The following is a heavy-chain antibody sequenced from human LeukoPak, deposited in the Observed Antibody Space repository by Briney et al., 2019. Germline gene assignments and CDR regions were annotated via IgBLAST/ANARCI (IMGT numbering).Heavy chain of an antibody. CDR3: ARKWFDP. CDR1: GFTFSSYS. J-gene: IGHJ5*02. CDR2: ISSSSSYI. Sequence: GGSLRLSCSASGFTFSSYSMNWVRQAPGKGLEWVSSISSSSSYIYYADSVKGRFTMSRDKSTNQVYLQMNSLRFEDTAMYYCARKWFDPWGQGTLVTVSS. V-gene: IGHV3-21*04.